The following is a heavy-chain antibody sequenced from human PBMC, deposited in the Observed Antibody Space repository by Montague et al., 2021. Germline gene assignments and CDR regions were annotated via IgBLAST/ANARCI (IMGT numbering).Heavy chain of an antibody. D-gene: IGHD3-3*01. CDR3: ARTFWGGNPHPFDY. CDR1: GDSLGGYY. Sequence: SETLSLTCSVSGDSLGGYYWSWIRQPPGKGLEWIGCVYSSGNTNFNPSLGGRVTISNDTSQTQFSLKLSSMTAADTAVYYCARTFWGGNPHPFDYWGPGILVSVSS. J-gene: IGHJ4*02. CDR2: VYSSGNT. V-gene: IGHV4-4*08.